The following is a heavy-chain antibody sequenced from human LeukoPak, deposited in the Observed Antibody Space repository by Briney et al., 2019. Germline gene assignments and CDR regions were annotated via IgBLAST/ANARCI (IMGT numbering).Heavy chain of an antibody. CDR3: AKDRSGVLMVYAIDY. D-gene: IGHD2-8*01. V-gene: IGHV3-23*01. J-gene: IGHJ4*02. Sequence: PGGSLRLSCAASGFTFSSYAMSWVRQAPGEGLEWVSAISGSGGSTYYADSVKGRFTISRDNSKNTLYLQMNSLRAEDTAVYYCAKDRSGVLMVYAIDYWGQGTLVTVSS. CDR1: GFTFSSYA. CDR2: ISGSGGST.